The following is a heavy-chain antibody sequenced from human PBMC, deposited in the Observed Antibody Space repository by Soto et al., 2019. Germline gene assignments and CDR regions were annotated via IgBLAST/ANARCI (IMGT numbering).Heavy chain of an antibody. CDR3: ARGPRQWLARHFDY. J-gene: IGHJ4*02. Sequence: QVQLVQSGAEVKKPGASVKVSCKASGYTFTSYDINWVRQATGQGLEWMGWMNPNSGNTGYAQKFQGRVTMTRNTSISTADMELSSLRSEDTAVYYCARGPRQWLARHFDYWGQGTLVTVSS. CDR2: MNPNSGNT. V-gene: IGHV1-8*01. D-gene: IGHD6-19*01. CDR1: GYTFTSYD.